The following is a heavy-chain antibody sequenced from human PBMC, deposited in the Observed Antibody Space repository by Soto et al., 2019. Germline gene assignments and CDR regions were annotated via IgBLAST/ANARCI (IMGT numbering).Heavy chain of an antibody. V-gene: IGHV1-18*01. CDR2: ITYNGNT. J-gene: IGHJ4*02. CDR3: ARDYSSGWYSFDY. CDR1: GYTFTNYG. Sequence: ASVKVSCKASGYTFTNYGISWVRQAPGQGLEWMGWITYNGNTNYAQKVQGRVTMTTDTSTSTAYMELRSLRSDDTAVYYCARDYSSGWYSFDYWGQGTLVTVSS. D-gene: IGHD6-19*01.